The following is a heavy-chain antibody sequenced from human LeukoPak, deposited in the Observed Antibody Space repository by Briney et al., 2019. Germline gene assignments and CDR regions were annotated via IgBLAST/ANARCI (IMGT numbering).Heavy chain of an antibody. CDR1: GGSFSGW. D-gene: IGHD2-15*01. J-gene: IGHJ3*02. CDR3: ARHNGWAFDI. Sequence: PSETLSLTCAVYGGSFSGWWSWRRRPPGKGGEGSGEIHHSGGTKYNPSLRSLDTISVDTSKRQISLKMTSVTAADTAIYSCARHNGWAFDIWGQGTVVTVSS. V-gene: IGHV4-34*01. CDR2: IHHSGGT.